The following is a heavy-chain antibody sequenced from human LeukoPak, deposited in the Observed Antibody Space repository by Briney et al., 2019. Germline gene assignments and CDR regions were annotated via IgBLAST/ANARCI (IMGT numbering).Heavy chain of an antibody. CDR1: GGSISSYS. J-gene: IGHJ5*02. Sequence: ASETLSLTCTVTGGSISSYSWSWIRQPPGKGLEWIGYIYYTGSTSYNPSLTSRVTISLDTSKNQFSLRLSSVTAADTAIYYCARYTTSTLPNWFDPWGQGTLVTVSS. D-gene: IGHD2/OR15-2a*01. CDR3: ARYTTSTLPNWFDP. V-gene: IGHV4-59*08. CDR2: IYYTGST.